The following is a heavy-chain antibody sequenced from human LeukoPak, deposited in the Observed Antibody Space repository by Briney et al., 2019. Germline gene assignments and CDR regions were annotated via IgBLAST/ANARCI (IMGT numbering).Heavy chain of an antibody. CDR2: VWYDGSDK. D-gene: IGHD2-8*02. J-gene: IGHJ4*02. CDR1: GFTFSSYG. Sequence: GGSLRLSCAASGFTFSSYGMHWVRQAPGKGLEWVAVVWYDGSDKYYADSVKGRFTVSRDNSKSTLYLQMNSLRAEDTAVYYCARTTGGHFDSWGQGTLVTVSS. CDR3: ARTTGGHFDS. V-gene: IGHV3-33*01.